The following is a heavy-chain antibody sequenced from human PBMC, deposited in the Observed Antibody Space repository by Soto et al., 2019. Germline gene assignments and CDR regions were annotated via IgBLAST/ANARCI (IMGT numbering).Heavy chain of an antibody. J-gene: IGHJ4*02. CDR3: ARGDSSGYIHDY. V-gene: IGHV3-30-3*01. Sequence: GSLRLSCAASGFTFSSYAMHWVRQAPGKGLEWVAVISYDGSNKYYADSVKGRFTISRDNSKNTLYLQMNSLRAEDTAVYYCARGDSSGYIHDYWGQGTLVTVSS. CDR2: ISYDGSNK. CDR1: GFTFSSYA. D-gene: IGHD3-22*01.